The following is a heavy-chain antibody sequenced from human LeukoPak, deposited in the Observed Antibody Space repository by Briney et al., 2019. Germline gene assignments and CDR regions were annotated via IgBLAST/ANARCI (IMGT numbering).Heavy chain of an antibody. D-gene: IGHD3-3*01. CDR1: GYTFTSYA. V-gene: IGHV7-4-1*02. J-gene: IGHJ4*02. Sequence: ASVKVSCKASGYTFTSYAMNWVRQAPGQGLEWMGWINTNTGNPTYAQGFTGRFVFSLDTSVSTAYLQMNSLRTEDTAVYYCARDSNSDFWSGYYTNYFDYWGQGTLVTVSS. CDR3: ARDSNSDFWSGYYTNYFDY. CDR2: INTNTGNP.